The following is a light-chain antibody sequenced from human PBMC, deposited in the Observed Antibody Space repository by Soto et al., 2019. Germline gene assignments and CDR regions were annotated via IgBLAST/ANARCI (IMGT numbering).Light chain of an antibody. CDR3: QTWGTHYV. J-gene: IGLJ1*01. CDR2: LNSDGSH. CDR1: SGHSSYA. V-gene: IGLV4-69*01. Sequence: QAVVTQSPSASASLGASVKLTCTLSSGHSSYAIAWHQQQPEKGPRYLMKLNSDGSHSKGDGIPDRFSGSSSGAERYLTISSLQSEDEADYYCQTWGTHYVFGTGTKLTVL.